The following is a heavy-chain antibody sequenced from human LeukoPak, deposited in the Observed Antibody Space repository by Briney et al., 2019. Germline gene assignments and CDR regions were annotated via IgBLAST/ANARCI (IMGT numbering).Heavy chain of an antibody. CDR2: INWNGGST. J-gene: IGHJ5*02. CDR1: GFTFDDYG. V-gene: IGHV3-20*01. D-gene: IGHD6-19*01. Sequence: GGSLRLSCAASGFTFDDYGMSWVRQAPGKGLEWVSGINWNGGSTGYADSVKGRFTISRDNAKNSLYLQMNSLRAEDTALYHCARARGTGGWYFSWFDPWGQGTLVTVSS. CDR3: ARARGTGGWYFSWFDP.